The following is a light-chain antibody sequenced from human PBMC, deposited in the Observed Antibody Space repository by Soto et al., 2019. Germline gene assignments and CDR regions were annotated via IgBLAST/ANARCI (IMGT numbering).Light chain of an antibody. CDR2: KAS. Sequence: DIQMTQSPSTLSASVGDRVTITCRASQSISSWLAWYQQKPGKAPKLLIYKASSLESGVPSRFSGSGSGTEFTLTISSLQPDDFANYHRQKYKSLWTFGQGTKVEIK. CDR3: QKYKSLWT. CDR1: QSISSW. J-gene: IGKJ1*01. V-gene: IGKV1-5*03.